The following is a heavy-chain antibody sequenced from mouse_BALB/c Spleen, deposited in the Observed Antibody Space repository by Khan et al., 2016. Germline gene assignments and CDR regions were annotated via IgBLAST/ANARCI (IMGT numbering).Heavy chain of an antibody. V-gene: IGHV14-4*02. J-gene: IGHJ2*01. CDR3: NAIYKGSDVYLDY. D-gene: IGHD2-1*01. Sequence: EVQLQESGAELVRSGASVKLSCTASVFNIKDYYMHWVKQRPEQGLEWIGWIDPENGDTEYAPKFQGKATMTADTSSNAAYLQFSSLTSEDSAVYYCNAIYKGSDVYLDYWGQGTTVTVSS. CDR1: VFNIKDYY. CDR2: IDPENGDT.